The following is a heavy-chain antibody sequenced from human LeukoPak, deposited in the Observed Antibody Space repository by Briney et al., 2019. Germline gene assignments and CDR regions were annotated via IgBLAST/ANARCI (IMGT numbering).Heavy chain of an antibody. J-gene: IGHJ5*02. CDR2: MNPNSGNT. CDR3: ARGASGVYTVTTSWFDP. Sequence: ASVKVSCKASGYTFTSYDINWVRQATGQGLEWMGWMNPNSGNTGYAQKFQGRVTMTRNTSISTAYMELSSLRSDDTAVYYCARGASGVYTVTTSWFDPWGQGTLVTVSS. CDR1: GYTFTSYD. D-gene: IGHD4-17*01. V-gene: IGHV1-8*01.